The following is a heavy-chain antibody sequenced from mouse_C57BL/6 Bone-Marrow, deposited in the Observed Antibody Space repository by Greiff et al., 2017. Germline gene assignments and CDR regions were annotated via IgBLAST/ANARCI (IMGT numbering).Heavy chain of an antibody. D-gene: IGHD2-3*01. CDR3: ARHEGDGFSPYAMDY. CDR1: GYTFTEYT. J-gene: IGHJ4*01. Sequence: VKLVESGAELVKPWASLHLSCKASGYTFTEYTIHWVKQRPGQGLEWIGVFYPGGGSIKYNEKLKDKATLTADTSTSPVFMELSRLPSEDSAVYFCARHEGDGFSPYAMDYWGQGTSVTVSS. CDR2: FYPGGGSI. V-gene: IGHV1-62-2*01.